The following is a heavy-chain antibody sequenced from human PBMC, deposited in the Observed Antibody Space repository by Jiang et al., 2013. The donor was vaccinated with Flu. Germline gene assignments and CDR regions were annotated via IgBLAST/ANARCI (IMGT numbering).Heavy chain of an antibody. CDR1: GFTVSSNY. V-gene: IGHV3-53*04. Sequence: AASGFTVSSNYMSWVRQAPGKGLEWVSVIYSGGSTYYADSVKGRFTISRHNSKNTLYLQMNSLRAEDTAVYYCARVRITIFGVVIVNYYYYYMDVWGKGTTVTVSS. J-gene: IGHJ6*03. CDR2: IYSGGST. D-gene: IGHD3-3*01. CDR3: ARVRITIFGVVIVNYYYYYMDV.